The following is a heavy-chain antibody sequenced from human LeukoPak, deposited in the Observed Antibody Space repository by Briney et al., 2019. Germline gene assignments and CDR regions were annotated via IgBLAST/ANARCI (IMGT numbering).Heavy chain of an antibody. D-gene: IGHD6-13*01. V-gene: IGHV4-34*01. CDR2: IYRTGDT. CDR1: GGSFSGFY. J-gene: IGHJ4*02. CDR3: ARGGIAAAGRSPFDW. Sequence: SETLSLTCTVYGGSFSGFYWTWIRQPPEKGLERIGEIYRTGDTNYNPSLKSRVTISMDTSKSQFSLRLTSVTAADTAAYFCARGGIAAAGRSPFDWWGQGTLVTVSS.